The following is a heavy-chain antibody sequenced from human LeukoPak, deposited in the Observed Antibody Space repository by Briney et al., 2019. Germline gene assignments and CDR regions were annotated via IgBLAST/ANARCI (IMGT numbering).Heavy chain of an antibody. CDR2: VYSAGST. CDR1: GFTVSNNY. D-gene: IGHD3-22*01. CDR3: ARVLGYDSSGYYRGYFDY. Sequence: PGGSLRLSCAASGFTVSNNYMSWVRQAPGKGLEWVSVVYSAGSTYYADSVKGRFTISRQNPENTLFLQTNSLGPEDTAVYYCARVLGYDSSGYYRGYFDYWGQGTLVTVSP. V-gene: IGHV3-53*04. J-gene: IGHJ4*02.